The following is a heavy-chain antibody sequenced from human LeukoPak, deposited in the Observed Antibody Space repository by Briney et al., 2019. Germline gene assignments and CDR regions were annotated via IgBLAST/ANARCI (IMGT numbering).Heavy chain of an antibody. D-gene: IGHD6-19*01. V-gene: IGHV4-38-2*02. CDR1: GYFISSGYY. J-gene: IGHJ4*02. Sequence: SETLSLTCTVSGYFISSGYYWGWIRPPPGKGLQWIGSIHHSGSTYYNPSLKSRVTISVDTSKNQFSLKLSSVTAADTAVYYCARTSSSGLVGGYYFDYWGQGTLVTVSS. CDR2: IHHSGST. CDR3: ARTSSSGLVGGYYFDY.